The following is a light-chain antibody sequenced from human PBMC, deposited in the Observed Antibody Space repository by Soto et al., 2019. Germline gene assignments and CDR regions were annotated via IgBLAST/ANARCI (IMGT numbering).Light chain of an antibody. CDR1: QSISNR. Sequence: DIQITQSPSTLSASVGDRVTITFRASQSISNRLAWYQQTPGKAPKLLIFKASTLQSGVPSSFSGSGSGTEFTLTISSLQPGDFATYYCQQYHNYPLTFGQGTKVDIK. V-gene: IGKV1-5*03. CDR3: QQYHNYPLT. J-gene: IGKJ1*01. CDR2: KAS.